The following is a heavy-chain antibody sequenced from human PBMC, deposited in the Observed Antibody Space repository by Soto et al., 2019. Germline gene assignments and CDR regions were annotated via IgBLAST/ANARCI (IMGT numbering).Heavy chain of an antibody. D-gene: IGHD2-2*01. CDR3: AKGAYCSSTSCYQGDAFDI. V-gene: IGHV3-23*01. CDR1: GFTFSSYA. Sequence: GGSLRLSCAASGFTFSSYAMSWVRQAPGKGLEWVSAISGSGGSTYYADSVKGRFTISRDNSKNTLYLQMNSLRAEDTAVYYCAKGAYCSSTSCYQGDAFDIWGQGTMVTVSS. CDR2: ISGSGGST. J-gene: IGHJ3*02.